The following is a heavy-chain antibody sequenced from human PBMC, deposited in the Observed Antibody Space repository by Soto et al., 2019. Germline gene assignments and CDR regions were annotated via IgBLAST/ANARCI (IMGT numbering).Heavy chain of an antibody. CDR2: IKSKTDGGTT. V-gene: IGHV3-15*01. D-gene: IGHD2-15*01. Sequence: PGGSLRLSCAASGFTFSNAWMSWVRQAPGKGLEWVGRIKSKTDGGTTDYAAPVKGRFTISRDDSKNTLYLQMNSLKTEDTAVYYCTTDPHIVVVVAATRWAFDIWGQGTMVTVSS. CDR1: GFTFSNAW. CDR3: TTDPHIVVVVAATRWAFDI. J-gene: IGHJ3*02.